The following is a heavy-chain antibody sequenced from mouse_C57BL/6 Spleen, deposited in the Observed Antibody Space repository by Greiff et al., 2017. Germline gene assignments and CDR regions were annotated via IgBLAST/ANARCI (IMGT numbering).Heavy chain of an antibody. J-gene: IGHJ4*01. V-gene: IGHV1-18*01. CDR1: GYTFTDYN. Sequence: EVKVVESGPELVKPGASVKIPCKASGYTFTDYNMDWVKQSHGKSLEWIGDINTNNGGTIYNQKFKGKATLTVSKSSSTAYMELRSLTSEDTAVYYCARDDGYYGGYAMDYWGQGTSVTVSS. CDR2: INTNNGGT. CDR3: ARDDGYYGGYAMDY. D-gene: IGHD2-3*01.